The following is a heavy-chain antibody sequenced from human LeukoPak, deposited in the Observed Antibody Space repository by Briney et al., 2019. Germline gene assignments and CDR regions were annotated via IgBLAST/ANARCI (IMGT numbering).Heavy chain of an antibody. CDR3: AALVVPSTNLRNYYYYYMDV. V-gene: IGHV1-58*02. D-gene: IGHD3-16*02. Sequence: TSVKVSCKASGFTFTSSAMQWVRQARGQRLEWIGWFVVGNGKTNYAQKFQERVTITRDMSTTTAYMELSSLRSEDTAVYYCAALVVPSTNLRNYYYYYMDVWGKGTTVTVSS. J-gene: IGHJ6*03. CDR2: FVVGNGKT. CDR1: GFTFTSSA.